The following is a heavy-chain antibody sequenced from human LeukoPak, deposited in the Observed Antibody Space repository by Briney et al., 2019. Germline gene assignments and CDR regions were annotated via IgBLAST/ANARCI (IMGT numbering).Heavy chain of an antibody. CDR1: GFTFSSYS. V-gene: IGHV3-21*01. CDR3: ARDGPYDSSGSLTG. CDR2: VSTGSNYI. Sequence: PGGSLRLSCTASGFTFSSYSLNWVRQAPGKGLEWVSSVSTGSNYIYYADSVKGRFTISRDNSKNTLYLQMNSLRAEDTAVYYCARDGPYDSSGSLTGWGQGTLVTVSS. J-gene: IGHJ4*02. D-gene: IGHD3-22*01.